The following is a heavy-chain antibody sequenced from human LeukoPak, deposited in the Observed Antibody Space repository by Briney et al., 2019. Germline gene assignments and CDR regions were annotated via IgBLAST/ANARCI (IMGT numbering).Heavy chain of an antibody. D-gene: IGHD3-16*01. Sequence: GGSLRLSCAAAGFRFSNYWMTWVRQAPEKGLEWLARIKTDGSETYYVDSVKGRFTISRDNAKSSLYLQMNSLRVEDTAVYHCVRFGPDHDMGLWGQGTTVTVS. CDR2: IKTDGSET. CDR3: VRFGPDHDMGL. CDR1: GFRFSNYW. J-gene: IGHJ6*02. V-gene: IGHV3-7*01.